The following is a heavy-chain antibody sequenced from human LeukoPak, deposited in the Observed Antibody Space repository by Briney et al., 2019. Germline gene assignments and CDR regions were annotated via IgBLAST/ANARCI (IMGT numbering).Heavy chain of an antibody. CDR2: ISGSGDST. D-gene: IGHD3-22*01. Sequence: GGSLRLSCAASGFTFSTYAVNWVRQAPGEGLEWVSTISGSGDSTYYADSVKGRFTISRDNSKDTLYLQMSSVRVDDTAVYYWARNRGRYCDSRGFSWGHYFDPWGRGILVPFPT. J-gene: IGHJ4*02. CDR1: GFTFSTYA. V-gene: IGHV3-23*01. CDR3: ARNRGRYCDSRGFSWGHYFDP.